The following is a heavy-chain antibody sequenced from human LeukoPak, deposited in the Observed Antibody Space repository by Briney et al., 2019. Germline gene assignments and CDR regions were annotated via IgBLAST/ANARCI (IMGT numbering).Heavy chain of an antibody. V-gene: IGHV3-53*01. CDR2: LYSDGNT. Sequence: AGSLRLSCAASGFTVITNDMTWVRQAPGKGLEWVSVLYSDGNTKYADSVQGRFTISRDNSKNTLYLEMNSLSPDDTAVFYCARGVEPLAANTLAYWGQGTLVTVSS. J-gene: IGHJ4*02. D-gene: IGHD1-14*01. CDR3: ARGVEPLAANTLAY. CDR1: GFTVITND.